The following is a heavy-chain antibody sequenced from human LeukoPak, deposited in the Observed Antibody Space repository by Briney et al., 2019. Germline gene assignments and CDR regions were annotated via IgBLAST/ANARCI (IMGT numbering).Heavy chain of an antibody. V-gene: IGHV4-59*01. D-gene: IGHD5-18*01. CDR1: GGSISTYY. CDR3: ARVPSRNSYGYPDY. CDR2: IYYSGST. Sequence: SETLSLTCSVSGGSISTYYWSWIRQPPGKGLEWIGYIYYSGSTNYNPSLNSRVTISLDTSKNQFSLRLSSVTAADTAVYYCARVPSRNSYGYPDYWGQGTLVTVSS. J-gene: IGHJ4*02.